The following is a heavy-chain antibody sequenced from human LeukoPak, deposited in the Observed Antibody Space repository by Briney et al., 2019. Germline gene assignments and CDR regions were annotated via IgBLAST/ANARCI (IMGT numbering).Heavy chain of an antibody. D-gene: IGHD3-3*01. V-gene: IGHV3-73*01. CDR3: TRQGSGFWSGFDDYYYYNYMDV. CDR2: IRSKANSYAT. CDR1: GFTFSGSA. J-gene: IGHJ6*03. Sequence: GESLKISCAASGFTFSGSAMHWVRQASGKGLEWVGRIRSKANSYATAYAASVKGRFTISRDDTKNTAYLQMNSLKTEDTAVYYCTRQGSGFWSGFDDYYYYNYMDVWGKGTTVTVSS.